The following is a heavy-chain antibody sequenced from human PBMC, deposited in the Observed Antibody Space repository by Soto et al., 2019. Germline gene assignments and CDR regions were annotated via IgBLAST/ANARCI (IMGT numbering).Heavy chain of an antibody. D-gene: IGHD2-2*01. CDR1: GFTFSSYA. J-gene: IGHJ6*02. CDR3: AKVVVLAAKYYYYGMDV. V-gene: IGHV3-23*01. Sequence: PGGSLRLSCAASGFTFSSYAMSWVRQAPGKGLEWVSAISGSGGSTYYADSVKGRFTISRDNSKNTLYLQMNSLRAEDTAVYYCAKVVVLAAKYYYYGMDVWGQGTTVTVSS. CDR2: ISGSGGST.